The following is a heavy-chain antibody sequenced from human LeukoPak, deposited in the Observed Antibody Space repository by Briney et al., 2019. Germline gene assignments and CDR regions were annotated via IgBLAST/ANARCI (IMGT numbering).Heavy chain of an antibody. V-gene: IGHV2-70*11. D-gene: IGHD3-3*01. J-gene: IGHJ6*04. CDR3: ARMHDFWSGYPHMDV. CDR2: IDWDDDK. Sequence: SGPTLVNPTQTLTLTCTFSGFSLSTSGMCVSWIRQPPGKALEWLARIDWDDDKYYSTSLKTRLTISKDTSKNQVVLTMTNMDPVDTATYYCARMHDFWSGYPHMDVWGKGTTVTVSS. CDR1: GFSLSTSGMC.